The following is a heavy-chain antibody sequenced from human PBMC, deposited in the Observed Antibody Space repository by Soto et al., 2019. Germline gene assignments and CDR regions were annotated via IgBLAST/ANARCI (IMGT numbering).Heavy chain of an antibody. CDR1: GFTFSGSA. CDR3: TRQTPFSGDRPKFDY. V-gene: IGHV3-73*01. J-gene: IGHJ4*02. Sequence: EVQLVESGGGLVQPGGSLKLSCAASGFTFSGSAMYWVRQASGKGLEWVGRIRSKANSYATAYAASVNGRFIISRDDSKNTAYLQMDSLKTEDTAVYYCTRQTPFSGDRPKFDYWGQGTLVTVSS. CDR2: IRSKANSYAT. D-gene: IGHD2-15*01.